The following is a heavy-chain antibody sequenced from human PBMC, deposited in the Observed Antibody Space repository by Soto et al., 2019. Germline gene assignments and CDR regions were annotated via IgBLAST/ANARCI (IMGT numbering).Heavy chain of an antibody. CDR3: AKDLLWFGEGVGAFDI. V-gene: IGHV3-23*01. J-gene: IGHJ3*02. CDR2: ISGSGGST. D-gene: IGHD3-10*01. Sequence: EVQLLESGGGLVQPGGSLRLSCAASGFTFSSYAMSWVRQAPGKGLEWVSAISGSGGSTYYADSVKGRFTISRDNSKNTLYLQMNSLRAEDTAVYYCAKDLLWFGEGVGAFDIWGQGTMVTVSS. CDR1: GFTFSSYA.